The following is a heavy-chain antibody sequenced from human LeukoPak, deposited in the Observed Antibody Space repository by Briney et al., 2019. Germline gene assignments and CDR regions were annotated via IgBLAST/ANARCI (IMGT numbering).Heavy chain of an antibody. CDR1: GASISSGSCY. J-gene: IGHJ4*02. CDR2: IDYSGST. CDR3: ARVLIVRGVTPNFDY. Sequence: TLSITYTASGASISSGSCYWRWIRQPPGKGLEWIGYIDYSGSTNYNPSLKSRVTISVDTSKNQFSLKLSSVTAADTAVYYCARVLIVRGVTPNFDYWGQGTLVTVSS. D-gene: IGHD3-10*02. V-gene: IGHV4-61*01.